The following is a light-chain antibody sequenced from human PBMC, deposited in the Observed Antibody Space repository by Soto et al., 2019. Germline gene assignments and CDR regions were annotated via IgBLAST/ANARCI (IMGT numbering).Light chain of an antibody. Sequence: EIVLTQSPGTLSLSPGEGATLSCRASQTISNTYLAWYQQKPGQAPRLLIYGASSRAPGIPDRFSGSGSGTDFTLTISGLEPEDFAVYYCQSYGRTVFTFGPGTKVDIK. CDR1: QTISNTY. V-gene: IGKV3-20*01. CDR3: QSYGRTVFT. CDR2: GAS. J-gene: IGKJ3*01.